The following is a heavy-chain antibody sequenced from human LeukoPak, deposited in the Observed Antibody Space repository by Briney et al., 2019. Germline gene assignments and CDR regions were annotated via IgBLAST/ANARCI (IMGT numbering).Heavy chain of an antibody. CDR3: ASPYYYASGSFDV. CDR2: IYSGGGT. V-gene: IGHV3-53*01. D-gene: IGHD3-10*01. Sequence: GGSLRLSCAASGFTVSSNYISWVRQAPGKGLEWVSVIYSGGGTNYADSVKGRFTISRDNSKSTLYLQMNSLRAEDTAVYYCASPYYYASGSFDVWGQGTLVTVSS. CDR1: GFTVSSNY. J-gene: IGHJ4*02.